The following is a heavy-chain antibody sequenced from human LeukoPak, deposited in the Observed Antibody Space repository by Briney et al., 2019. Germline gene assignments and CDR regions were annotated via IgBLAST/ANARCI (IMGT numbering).Heavy chain of an antibody. V-gene: IGHV1-46*01. CDR1: GYTFTSYH. Sequence: ASVKVSCKASGYTFTSYHMHWVRQAPGQGLEWMGISNPNSDYTNYAEKFQGRVTMTRDTSTSTVYMDLSSLRSEDTALYYCARDSPVSTRPFDIWGQGTMVTVSS. CDR3: ARDSPVSTRPFDI. J-gene: IGHJ3*02. D-gene: IGHD2-2*01. CDR2: SNPNSDYT.